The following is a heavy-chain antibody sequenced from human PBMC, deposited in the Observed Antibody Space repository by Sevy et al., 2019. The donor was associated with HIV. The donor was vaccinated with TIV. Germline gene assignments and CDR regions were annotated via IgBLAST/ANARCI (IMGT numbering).Heavy chain of an antibody. J-gene: IGHJ3*02. CDR2: IYYSGST. CDR3: ARESPVGIAAAGQDAFDI. D-gene: IGHD6-13*01. Sequence: SETLSLTCTVSGGSISSYYWSWIRQPPGKGLEWIGYIYYSGSTNYHPSLKSRVTISVDTSKNQFSLKLSSVTAADTAVYYCARESPVGIAAAGQDAFDIWGPGTMVTVSS. CDR1: GGSISSYY. V-gene: IGHV4-59*01.